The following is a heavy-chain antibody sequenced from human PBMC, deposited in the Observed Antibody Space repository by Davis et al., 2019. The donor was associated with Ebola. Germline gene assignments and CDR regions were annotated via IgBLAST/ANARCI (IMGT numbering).Heavy chain of an antibody. V-gene: IGHV3-20*04. CDR1: GFTFSSYA. Sequence: GGSLRLSCAASGFTFSSYAMYWVRQAPGKGLEWVSGINWNGGSTGYADSVKGRFTISRDNAKNSLYLQMNSLRAEDTAVYYCARGGYSGYPLVRWGQGTLVTVSS. CDR2: INWNGGST. J-gene: IGHJ4*02. CDR3: ARGGYSGYPLVR. D-gene: IGHD5-12*01.